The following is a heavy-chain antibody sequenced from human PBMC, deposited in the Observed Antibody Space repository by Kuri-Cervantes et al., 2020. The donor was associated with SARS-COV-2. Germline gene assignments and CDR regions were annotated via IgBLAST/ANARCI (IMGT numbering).Heavy chain of an antibody. D-gene: IGHD6-19*01. J-gene: IGHJ4*02. Sequence: GESLKISCAASGFTFSNYNMHWVRQAPGKGLEWVSSISSSSSYIYYADSVKSRFTISRDNAKNSLYLQMNSLRAEDTAVYYCARADLYSSGWYAKTYYFDYWGQGTLVTVSS. CDR2: ISSSSSYI. V-gene: IGHV3-21*01. CDR1: GFTFSNYN. CDR3: ARADLYSSGWYAKTYYFDY.